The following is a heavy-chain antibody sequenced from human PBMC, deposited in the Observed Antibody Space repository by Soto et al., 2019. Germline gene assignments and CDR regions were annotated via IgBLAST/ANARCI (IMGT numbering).Heavy chain of an antibody. CDR1: GGSISSYY. Sequence: QLQLQESGPGLVKPSETLSLTCTVSGGSISSYYWSWIRQPPGKGLEWIEYNNYSGSTNYNPSLKIRVTTSIDTSKNQISLKLSPVTAANTAVYYCAREISNNVGGDWFDPWGQETKDTDSS. CDR3: AREISNNVGGDWFDP. J-gene: IGHJ5*02. V-gene: IGHV4-59*01. D-gene: IGHD4-4*01. CDR2: NNYSGST.